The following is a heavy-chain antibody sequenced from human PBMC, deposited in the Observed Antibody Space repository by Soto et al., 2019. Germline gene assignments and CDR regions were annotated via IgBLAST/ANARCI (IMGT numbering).Heavy chain of an antibody. Sequence: NPSETLSLTCAVSGYSISSGYYWGWIRQPPGKGLEWIGSIYHSGSTYYNPSLKSRVTISVDTSKNQFSLKLSSVTAADTAVYYCAKNAVRLPMYNWFDPWGQGTLVTVSS. V-gene: IGHV4-38-2*01. CDR2: IYHSGST. CDR1: GYSISSGYY. J-gene: IGHJ5*02. CDR3: AKNAVRLPMYNWFDP. D-gene: IGHD3-10*02.